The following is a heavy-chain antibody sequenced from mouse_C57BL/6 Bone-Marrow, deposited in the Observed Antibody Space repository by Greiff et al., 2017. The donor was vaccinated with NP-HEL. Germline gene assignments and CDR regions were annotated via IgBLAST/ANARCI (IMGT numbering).Heavy chain of an antibody. V-gene: IGHV1-5*01. Sequence: VQLQQSGTVLARPGASVKMSCKTSGSTFTSFWMHWVKQRPGQGLEWIGAVYPGNSDTSYNQKLMGKAKLTAVPSASTAYMELSWLRNEDSGVYYCTYCNYYYAMVYLGEETSVTVPP. CDR3: TYCNYYYAMVY. J-gene: IGHJ4*01. D-gene: IGHD2-1*01. CDR1: GSTFTSFW. CDR2: VYPGNSDT.